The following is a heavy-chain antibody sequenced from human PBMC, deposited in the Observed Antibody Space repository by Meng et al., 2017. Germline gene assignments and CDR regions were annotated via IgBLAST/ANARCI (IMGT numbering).Heavy chain of an antibody. V-gene: IGHV4-4*03. J-gene: IGHJ4*02. CDR1: GGSISSSNG. CDR2: IYHSGRT. CDR3: ARAGVGYYDSSGPYSY. D-gene: IGHD3-22*01. Sequence: GLLRGSGPGLVKPPGTLSLTCAVSGGSISSSNGWSWVRQPPGEGLEWIGEIYHSGRTNYNPSLKSRVTISVDKSKNQFSLKLSSVTAADTAVYYCARAGVGYYDSSGPYSYWGQGTLVTVSS.